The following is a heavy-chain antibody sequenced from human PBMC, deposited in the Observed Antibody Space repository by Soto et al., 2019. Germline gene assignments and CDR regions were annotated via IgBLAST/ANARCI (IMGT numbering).Heavy chain of an antibody. CDR1: GFTVSTYG. CDR2: ISRDGGTK. CDR3: TGEVASGY. V-gene: IGHV3-30*03. J-gene: IGHJ4*02. D-gene: IGHD2-8*02. Sequence: QVQLVESGGGVVKPGRSLRLSCAVSGFTVSTYGMLWVRQGPGKGLEWVAGISRDGGTKYYADSVKGRFTISRDNSRNTLLLEMNSLRGDDMAVYYCTGEVASGYWGQGTLVTVSS.